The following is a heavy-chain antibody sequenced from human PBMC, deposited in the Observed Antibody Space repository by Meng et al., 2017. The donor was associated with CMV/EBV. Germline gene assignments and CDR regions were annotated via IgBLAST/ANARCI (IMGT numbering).Heavy chain of an antibody. CDR1: GGSFSSGDYY. CDR3: ARLSGSGTTSTGYHYAFDS. V-gene: IGHV4-30-4*08. CDR2: IYYSGTT. Sequence: QLAEAAQGLVTPSQTLSLPCSVSGGSFSSGDYYCSWIRQPPGKGLEWIGYIYYSGTTYYNPSLESRVTISVDTSKNQFSLNLSSVTAADTAVYYCARLSGSGTTSTGYHYAFDSWGQGTLVTLSS. J-gene: IGHJ4*02. D-gene: IGHD3-22*01.